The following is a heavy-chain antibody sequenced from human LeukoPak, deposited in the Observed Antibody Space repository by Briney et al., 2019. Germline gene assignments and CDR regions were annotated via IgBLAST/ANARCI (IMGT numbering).Heavy chain of an antibody. D-gene: IGHD3-3*01. J-gene: IGHJ4*02. CDR2: ISSSSSYI. Sequence: PGGSLRLSCAASGFTFSSYSMNWVRQAPGKGLEWVSSISSSSSYIYYADSVEGRFTISRDNSKNTLYLQMNSLRAEDTAVYYCARDSEPDFWSGYYCLDYWGQGTLVTVSS. CDR3: ARDSEPDFWSGYYCLDY. CDR1: GFTFSSYS. V-gene: IGHV3-21*01.